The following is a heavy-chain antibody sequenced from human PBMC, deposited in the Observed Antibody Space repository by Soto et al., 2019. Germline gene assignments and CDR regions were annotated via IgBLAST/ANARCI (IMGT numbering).Heavy chain of an antibody. D-gene: IGHD5-12*01. CDR1: GYTFTSYY. CDR3: ARAPVGGSVGDYFDY. V-gene: IGHV1-46*01. J-gene: IGHJ4*02. Sequence: ASVKVSCKXSGYTFTSYYMHWVRQAPGQGLEWMGIINPSGGSTSYAQKFQGRVTMTRDTSTSTVYMELSSLRSEDTAVYYCARAPVGGSVGDYFDYWGQGTLVTSPQ. CDR2: INPSGGST.